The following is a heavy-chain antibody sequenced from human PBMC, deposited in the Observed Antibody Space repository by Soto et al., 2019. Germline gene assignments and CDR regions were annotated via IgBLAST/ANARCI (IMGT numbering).Heavy chain of an antibody. V-gene: IGHV3-33*01. CDR3: ARDLDEYSYGLYGMDV. J-gene: IGHJ6*02. D-gene: IGHD5-18*01. CDR1: GFTFSSYG. Sequence: VQLVESGGGVVQPGRSLRLSCAASGFTFSSYGMHWVRQAPGKGLEWVAVIWYDGSNKYYADSVKGRFTISRDNSKNTLYLQMNSLRAEDTAVYYCARDLDEYSYGLYGMDVWGQGTTVTVSS. CDR2: IWYDGSNK.